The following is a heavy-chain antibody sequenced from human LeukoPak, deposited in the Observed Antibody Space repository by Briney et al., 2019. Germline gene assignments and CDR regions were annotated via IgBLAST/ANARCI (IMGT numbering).Heavy chain of an antibody. CDR2: ISSSSSYI. Sequence: GGSLRLSCAASGFTFSSYSTNWVRQAPGKGLEWVSSISSSSSYIYYADSVKGRFTISRDNAKNSLYLQMNSLRAEDTAVYYCARDWGYYYYYGMDVWGQGTTVTVSS. J-gene: IGHJ6*02. CDR3: ARDWGYYYYYGMDV. V-gene: IGHV3-21*01. D-gene: IGHD3-16*01. CDR1: GFTFSSYS.